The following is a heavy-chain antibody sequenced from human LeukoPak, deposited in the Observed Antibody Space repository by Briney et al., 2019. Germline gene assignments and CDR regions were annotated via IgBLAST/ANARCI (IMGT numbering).Heavy chain of an antibody. D-gene: IGHD3-10*01. CDR2: ITSGGDT. CDR3: ANYKRGPSYFFDS. V-gene: IGHV3-23*01. J-gene: IGHJ4*02. Sequence: PGGSLRLSCAASGFTLSSYAMTWVRQAPGKGLEWVSVITSGGDTYHADSLKGRFTISRDNSKNTLYLQMDSLRAEDTAVYYCANYKRGPSYFFDSWGQGTLVTVSS. CDR1: GFTLSSYA.